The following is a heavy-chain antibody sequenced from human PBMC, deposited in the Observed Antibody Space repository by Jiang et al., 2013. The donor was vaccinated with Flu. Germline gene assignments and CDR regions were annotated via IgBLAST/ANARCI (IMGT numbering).Heavy chain of an antibody. V-gene: IGHV1-2*02. CDR1: GYTFTGQF. CDR2: INPKSGGT. CDR3: ARDADVWGSAGYNGMDV. Sequence: QLVESGAEVRKPGASVKVSCKASGYTFTGQFMHWVRLAPGQGLEWMGWINPKSGGTNYARKFQGRVTLTSDTSINTVYMELRGLRSDGTAMYYCARDADVWGSAGYNGMDVWGQGTTVTVSS. D-gene: IGHD3-16*01. J-gene: IGHJ6*02.